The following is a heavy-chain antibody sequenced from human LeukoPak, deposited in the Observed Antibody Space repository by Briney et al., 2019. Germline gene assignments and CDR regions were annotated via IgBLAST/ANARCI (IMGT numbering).Heavy chain of an antibody. CDR3: ARAQVVIPAAQINWFDP. Sequence: PSETLSLTCSVSGGSISSGGYYWNWIRQHPGKGLEWIGYIYYSGSTYYNPSLKSRVTISLDTSKNQFSLKLSSVTAADTAVYYFARAQVVIPAAQINWFDPWGQGTLVTVPS. J-gene: IGHJ5*02. V-gene: IGHV4-31*03. CDR1: GGSISSGGYY. CDR2: IYYSGST. D-gene: IGHD2-2*01.